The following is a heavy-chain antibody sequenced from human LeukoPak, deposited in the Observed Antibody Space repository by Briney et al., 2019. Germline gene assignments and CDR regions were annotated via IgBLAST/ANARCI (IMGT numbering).Heavy chain of an antibody. Sequence: SETLSLTCAVYGGSFSGYYWSWIRQPPGKGLEWIGEINHSGSTNYNPSLKSRVTISVDTSKNQFSLKLSSVTAADTAVYYCARPISTVTTNWFDPWGQGTLVTVSS. D-gene: IGHD4-17*01. V-gene: IGHV4-34*01. CDR2: INHSGST. CDR1: GGSFSGYY. CDR3: ARPISTVTTNWFDP. J-gene: IGHJ5*02.